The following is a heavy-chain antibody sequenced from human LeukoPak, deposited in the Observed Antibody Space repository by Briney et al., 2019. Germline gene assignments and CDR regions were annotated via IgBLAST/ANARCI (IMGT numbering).Heavy chain of an antibody. Sequence: GGSLRLSCAASGFTFSSYAMSWVRQAPGKGLEWVSTISGSGGSTYYADSVKGRFTISRDNSKNTLYLQMNSLRAEDTAVYYCAKDGNSGWYYYFDYWGQGTLVTVSS. CDR1: GFTFSSYA. CDR3: AKDGNSGWYYYFDY. J-gene: IGHJ4*02. D-gene: IGHD6-19*01. CDR2: ISGSGGST. V-gene: IGHV3-23*01.